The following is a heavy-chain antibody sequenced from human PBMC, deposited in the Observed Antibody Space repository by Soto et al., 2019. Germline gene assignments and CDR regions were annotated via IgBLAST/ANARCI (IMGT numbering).Heavy chain of an antibody. CDR2: INPSGGST. CDR1: GYTFTSYY. V-gene: IGHV1-46*01. Sequence: QVQLVQSGAEVKKPGASVKVSCKASGYTFTSYYIHWVRQAPGQGLEWMGIINPSGGSTSYAQKFQGRVTMTRDTSTSTVYMELSRLRSEDTAVYYCAREPIVVVVATTSEAFDIWGQGTMVTVSS. D-gene: IGHD2-15*01. CDR3: AREPIVVVVATTSEAFDI. J-gene: IGHJ3*02.